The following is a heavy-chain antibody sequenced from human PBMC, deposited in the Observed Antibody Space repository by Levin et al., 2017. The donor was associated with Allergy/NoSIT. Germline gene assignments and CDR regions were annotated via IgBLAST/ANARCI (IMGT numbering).Heavy chain of an antibody. V-gene: IGHV4-59*08. J-gene: IGHJ4*02. CDR1: SGPMIPSY. D-gene: IGHD6-19*01. Sequence: SQTLSLTCTVSSGPMIPSYWSWVRQSPGKGLEWIGYIYYSGDTNYNPSLGGRVTMSIDTSKSHFSLKLSSVTAADTAVYYCARLLGGWFHDFWGQGTLVTVSS. CDR3: ARLLGGWFHDF. CDR2: IYYSGDT.